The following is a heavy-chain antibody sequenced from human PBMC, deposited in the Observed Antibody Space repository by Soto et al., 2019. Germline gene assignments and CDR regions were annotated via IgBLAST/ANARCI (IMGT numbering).Heavy chain of an antibody. CDR3: ARGVAGHGMDV. V-gene: IGHV3-30-3*01. J-gene: IGHJ6*02. Sequence: QVQLVGSGGGVVQPGRSLRLSCAASGFTFSSYAMHWVRQAPGKGLEWVAVISYDGSNKYYADSVKGRFTISRDNSKNTLYLQMNSLRAQDTAVYYCARGVAGHGMDVWGQGTTVTVSS. D-gene: IGHD2-15*01. CDR1: GFTFSSYA. CDR2: ISYDGSNK.